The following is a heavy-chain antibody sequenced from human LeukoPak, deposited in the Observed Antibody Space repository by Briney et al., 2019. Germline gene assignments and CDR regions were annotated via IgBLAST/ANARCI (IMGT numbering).Heavy chain of an antibody. D-gene: IGHD3-10*01. Sequence: GASVKVSCKASGYTFTGYYMHWVRQAPGQGLEWMGWINPNSGGTNYAQKFQGWVTMTRDTSISTAYMELSRLRSDDTAVYYCARGNYGSGSYHHLYYYYGMDVWGQGTTVTVSS. V-gene: IGHV1-2*04. CDR2: INPNSGGT. CDR3: ARGNYGSGSYHHLYYYYGMDV. J-gene: IGHJ6*02. CDR1: GYTFTGYY.